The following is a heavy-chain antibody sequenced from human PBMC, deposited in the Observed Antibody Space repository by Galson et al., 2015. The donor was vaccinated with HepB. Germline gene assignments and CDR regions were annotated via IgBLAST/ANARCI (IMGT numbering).Heavy chain of an antibody. CDR2: FDPEDGET. Sequence: SVKVSCKVSGYTLTELSMHWVRQAPGKGLEWMGGFDPEDGETIYAQKFQGRVTMTEDTSTDTAYMELSSLRSEDTAVYYCATIPWDFGWGSGRKDQPPFDYWGQGTLVTVSS. CDR1: GYTLTELS. V-gene: IGHV1-24*01. J-gene: IGHJ4*02. CDR3: ATIPWDFGWGSGRKDQPPFDY. D-gene: IGHD7-27*01.